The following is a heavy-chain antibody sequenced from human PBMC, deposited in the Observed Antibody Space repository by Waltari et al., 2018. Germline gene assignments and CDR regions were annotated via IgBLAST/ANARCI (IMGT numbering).Heavy chain of an antibody. D-gene: IGHD3-22*01. Sequence: QVTLRESGPALVKPTQTLTLTCTFSGFSLSPSGMCVSWIRQPPGKALEWLARIDWDDDKYYSTSLKTRLTISKDTSKNQVVLTMTNMDPVDTATYYCARMGYYDSSGYSIDYWGQGTLVTVSS. CDR3: ARMGYYDSSGYSIDY. CDR2: IDWDDDK. J-gene: IGHJ4*02. CDR1: GFSLSPSGMC. V-gene: IGHV2-70*15.